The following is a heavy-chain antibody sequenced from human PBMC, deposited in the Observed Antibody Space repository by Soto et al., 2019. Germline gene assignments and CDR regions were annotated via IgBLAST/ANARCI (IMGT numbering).Heavy chain of an antibody. D-gene: IGHD1-26*01. V-gene: IGHV4-39*01. Sequence: PSETLSLTCTVSGGSISSGGYYWGWVRQPPGKGLEWIGTIYYSGSTYYNPSLKSRVTMSIDTSKNQFSLKLSSVTAADTAVYYCASPLWERGEYYYYVMDVWGQGTTVTVSS. J-gene: IGHJ6*02. CDR1: GGSISSGGYY. CDR3: ASPLWERGEYYYYVMDV. CDR2: IYYSGST.